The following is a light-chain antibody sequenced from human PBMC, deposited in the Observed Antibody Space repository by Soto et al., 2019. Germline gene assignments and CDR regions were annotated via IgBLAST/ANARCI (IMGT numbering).Light chain of an antibody. J-gene: IGKJ5*01. Sequence: DIQMTQSPSSLSASVGDRVTITCRASQSISSYLNWYQQKPGKAPKLLVCAASSLQSGVPSRFSGSGSGTDFTLSISSLQPQDFATYYCHQSYSTLSITFGHGTPLEIK. V-gene: IGKV1-39*01. CDR2: AAS. CDR1: QSISSY. CDR3: HQSYSTLSIT.